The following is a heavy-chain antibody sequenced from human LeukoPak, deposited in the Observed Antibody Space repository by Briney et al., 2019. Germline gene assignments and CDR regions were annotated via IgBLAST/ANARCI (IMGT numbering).Heavy chain of an antibody. D-gene: IGHD3-16*01. CDR1: GFTFSSYW. CDR3: ASWGFSRFDY. CDR2: INSDGSST. J-gene: IGHJ4*02. Sequence: PGESLKISCAASGFTFSSYWVHWVRQAPGKGLVWVSRINSDGSSTSYADSVKGRFTISRDNAKNTLYLQMNSLRAEDTAVYYCASWGFSRFDYWGQGTLVTVSS. V-gene: IGHV3-74*01.